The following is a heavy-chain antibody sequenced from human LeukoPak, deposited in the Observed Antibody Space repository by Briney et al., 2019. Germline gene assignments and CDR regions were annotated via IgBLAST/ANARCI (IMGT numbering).Heavy chain of an antibody. D-gene: IGHD6-13*01. CDR2: IKQDRSEK. J-gene: IGHJ6*03. V-gene: IGHV3-7*01. CDR3: ARDATTAVGVVYMDV. CDR1: GFTFTNYW. Sequence: NPGGSLRLSCAASGFTFTNYWMSWVRQAPGKGLELVANIKQDRSEKYYVDSVKGRFTISRDNAKNSVYLQMDSLRAEDTAVYFCARDATTAVGVVYMDVWGRGTTVTISS.